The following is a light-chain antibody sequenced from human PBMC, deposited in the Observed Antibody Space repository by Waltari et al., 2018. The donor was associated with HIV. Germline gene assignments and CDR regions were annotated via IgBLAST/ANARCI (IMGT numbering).Light chain of an antibody. V-gene: IGKV1-33*01. CDR3: QQYDGFPPL. CDR2: DAS. Sequence: DIQLTQSPSALSASVGDRVTITCRASHDISQSLNWYQQIPGKAPKLLISDASSLETGVPARFSGSGSGTDFTFTISSLLPEDIATYYCQQYDGFPPLFGGGTRVEIK. J-gene: IGKJ4*01. CDR1: HDISQS.